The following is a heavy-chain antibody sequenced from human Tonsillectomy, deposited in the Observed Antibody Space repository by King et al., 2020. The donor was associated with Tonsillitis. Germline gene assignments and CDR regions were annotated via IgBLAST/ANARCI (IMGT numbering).Heavy chain of an antibody. D-gene: IGHD4-17*01. CDR3: AGPLRRGESSWFDP. Sequence: LQLQESGPGLVKPSETLSLTCTVSGGSISSSSYYWGWIRQPPGKGLEWIGSIYYSGSTYYNPSLKSRVTISVDTSKNQFSLKLSSVTAADTAVYYCAGPLRRGESSWFDPWGQGTLVPVSS. CDR2: IYYSGST. J-gene: IGHJ5*02. V-gene: IGHV4-39*07. CDR1: GGSISSSSYY.